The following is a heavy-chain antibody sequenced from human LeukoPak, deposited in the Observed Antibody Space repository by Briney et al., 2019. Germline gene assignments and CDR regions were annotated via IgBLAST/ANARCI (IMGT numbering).Heavy chain of an antibody. V-gene: IGHV3-30*04. CDR2: ISYDGSNK. Sequence: PRRSLRLSCAASGFTFSSYAMHWVRQAPGKGLEWVAVISYDGSNKYYADSVKGRFTISRDNSKNTLYLQMNSLRAEDTAVYYCARLGYCSSTSCHRAFDYWGQGTLVTVSS. D-gene: IGHD2-2*01. J-gene: IGHJ4*02. CDR3: ARLGYCSSTSCHRAFDY. CDR1: GFTFSSYA.